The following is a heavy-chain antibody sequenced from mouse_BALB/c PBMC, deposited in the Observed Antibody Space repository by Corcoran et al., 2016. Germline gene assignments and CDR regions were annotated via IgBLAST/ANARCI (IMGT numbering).Heavy chain of an antibody. J-gene: IGHJ1*01. CDR2: IDPANGNT. V-gene: IGHV14-3*02. CDR1: GFNLKDTY. Sequence: GQLQQSGAVLVKPGASVKLSFTASGFNLKDTYMHWVRQRPEQGLEWIGRIDPANGNTKYDPKFQGKATITADTSSNTAYLQLSSLTSEDTAVYYCARWDWYFDVWGAGTTVTVSS. CDR3: ARWDWYFDV.